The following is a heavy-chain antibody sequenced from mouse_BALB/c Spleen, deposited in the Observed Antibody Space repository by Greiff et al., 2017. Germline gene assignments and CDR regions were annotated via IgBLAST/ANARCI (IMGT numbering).Heavy chain of an antibody. J-gene: IGHJ3*01. CDR3: ARAYYGNDWFAY. D-gene: IGHD2-10*01. CDR1: GFTFSSYA. CDR2: ISSGGSYT. Sequence: DVKLVESGGGLVKPGGSLKLSCAASGFTFSSYAMSWVRQSPEKRLEWVAEISSGGSYTYYPDTVTGRFTISRDNAKNTLYLEMSSLRSEDTAMYYCARAYYGNDWFAYWGQGTLVTVSA. V-gene: IGHV5-9-4*01.